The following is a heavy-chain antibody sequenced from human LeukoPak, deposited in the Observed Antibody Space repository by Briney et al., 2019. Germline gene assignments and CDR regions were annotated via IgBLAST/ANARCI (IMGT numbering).Heavy chain of an antibody. CDR1: GYTLTELS. D-gene: IGHD2-2*01. CDR2: FDPVDGDT. J-gene: IGHJ1*01. V-gene: IGHV1-24*01. CDR3: ATVVGGIRVVPAAAEYFQH. Sequence: ASVTVSCKVSGYTLTELSMHWVRLAPGQGLGRVGGFDPVDGDTIFSEKFQGRVTMTEDTPTDTAYMELSSLRSEDTAVYYCATVVGGIRVVPAAAEYFQHWGQGTLVTVSS.